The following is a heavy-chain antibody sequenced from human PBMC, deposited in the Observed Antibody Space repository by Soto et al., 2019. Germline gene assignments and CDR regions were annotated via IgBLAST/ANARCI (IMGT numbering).Heavy chain of an antibody. D-gene: IGHD3-3*01. J-gene: IGHJ5*02. Sequence: SETLSLTCTVSGGSISSYYWSWIRQPPGKGLEWIGYIYYSGSTNYNPSLKSRVTISVDTSKNQFSLKLSSVTAADTAVYYCARGSHPYYDFWSGYPNWFDPWGQGTLVTVSS. CDR3: ARGSHPYYDFWSGYPNWFDP. V-gene: IGHV4-59*01. CDR2: IYYSGST. CDR1: GGSISSYY.